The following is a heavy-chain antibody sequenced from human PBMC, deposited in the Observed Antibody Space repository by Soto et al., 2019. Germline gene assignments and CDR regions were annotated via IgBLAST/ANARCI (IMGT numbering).Heavy chain of an antibody. D-gene: IGHD3-10*01. V-gene: IGHV1-69*13. CDR2: IIPIFGTA. CDR1: GGTFSSYA. J-gene: IGHJ6*02. CDR3: ARTEAQGNYYGSGSYYYYYGMDV. Sequence: ASVKVSCKASGGTFSSYAISWVRQAPGQGLEWMGGIIPIFGTANYAQKFQGRVTITADESTSTAYMELSSLRSEDTAVYYCARTEAQGNYYGSGSYYYYYGMDVWGQGTTVTVSS.